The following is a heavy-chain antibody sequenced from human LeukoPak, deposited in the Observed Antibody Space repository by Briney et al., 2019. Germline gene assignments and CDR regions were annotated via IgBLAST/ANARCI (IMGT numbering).Heavy chain of an antibody. CDR2: ISSSSSYI. CDR3: ATTPYCSSTSCYRAFYFDY. J-gene: IGHJ4*02. CDR1: GFTFSSYS. Sequence: GGSLRLSCAASGFTFSSYSMNWVRQAPGKGLEWVSSISSSSSYIYYADSVKGRFTISSDNAKNSLYLQMNSLGAEDTAVYYCATTPYCSSTSCYRAFYFDYWGQGTLVTVSP. D-gene: IGHD2-2*02. V-gene: IGHV3-21*01.